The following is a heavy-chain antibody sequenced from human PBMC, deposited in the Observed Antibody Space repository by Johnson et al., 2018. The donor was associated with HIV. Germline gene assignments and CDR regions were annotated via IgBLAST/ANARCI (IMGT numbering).Heavy chain of an antibody. D-gene: IGHD3-22*01. CDR3: AKGAYYYDSSGYHYDVPRGAFDI. V-gene: IGHV3-74*02. Sequence: VYLVESGGGVVQPGRSLTLSCAASGFTLNSYGMHWVRQVAGKGLVWVARINSDGSRTNYADSVKGRFTISRDNAKNTLYLQMNSLRAEDTAVYYCAKGAYYYDSSGYHYDVPRGAFDIWGQGTMVTVSS. CDR1: GFTLNSYG. CDR2: INSDGSRT. J-gene: IGHJ3*02.